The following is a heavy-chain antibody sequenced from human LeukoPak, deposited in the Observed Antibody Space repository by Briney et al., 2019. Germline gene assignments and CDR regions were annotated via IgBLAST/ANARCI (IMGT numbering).Heavy chain of an antibody. CDR3: AADHRYYDFWSGYYPDAFDI. J-gene: IGHJ3*02. V-gene: IGHV1-58*01. D-gene: IGHD3-3*01. Sequence: ASVKVSCKASGFTFTSSAVQWVRQARGQRLEWIGWIVVGSGNTNYAQKFQERVTITRDMSTSTAYMELSSLRSEDTAVYYCAADHRYYDFWSGYYPDAFDIWCQGTMVTVSS. CDR1: GFTFTSSA. CDR2: IVVGSGNT.